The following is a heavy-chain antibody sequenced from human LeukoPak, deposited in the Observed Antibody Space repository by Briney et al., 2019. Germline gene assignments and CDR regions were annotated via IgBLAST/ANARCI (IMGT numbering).Heavy chain of an antibody. CDR1: GFTFSSYG. CDR3: ASITPLDY. V-gene: IGHV3-30*03. Sequence: GRSLRPSCAASGFTFSSYGMHWVRQAPGKGLEWVAVISYDGSNKYYADSVKGRFTISRDNSKNTLYLQMNSLRAEDTAVYYCASITPLDYWGQGTLVTVSS. J-gene: IGHJ4*02. D-gene: IGHD3-3*01. CDR2: ISYDGSNK.